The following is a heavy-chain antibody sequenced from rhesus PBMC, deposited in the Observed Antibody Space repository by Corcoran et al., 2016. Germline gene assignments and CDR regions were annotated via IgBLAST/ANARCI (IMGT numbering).Heavy chain of an antibody. CDR3: ARANSGSWNFDY. J-gene: IGHJ4*01. CDR2: ISGSGGRT. Sequence: QLQLQESGPGLVKPSETLSLTCAVSGGSISSNYWSWIRQPPGKGLEWIGRISGSGGRTDHNPSLKSRVTISTDTSKTQFSLKPSSVTAADTAVYYCARANSGSWNFDYWGQGVLVTVSS. V-gene: IGHV4-173*01. CDR1: GGSISSNY. D-gene: IGHD6-25*01.